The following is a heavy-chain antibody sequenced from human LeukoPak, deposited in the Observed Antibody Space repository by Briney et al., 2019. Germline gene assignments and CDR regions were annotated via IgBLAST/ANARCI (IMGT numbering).Heavy chain of an antibody. CDR1: GFTFSSYS. CDR2: ISSSSSTI. J-gene: IGHJ6*04. Sequence: GGSLRLSCAASGFTFSSYSMNWVRQAPGKGLEWVSYISSSSSTIYYADSVKGRFTISRDKAKNSLYLQMNSLRAEDTAVYYCARDKGSLPVWGKGTTVTVSS. CDR3: ARDKGSLPV. V-gene: IGHV3-48*01.